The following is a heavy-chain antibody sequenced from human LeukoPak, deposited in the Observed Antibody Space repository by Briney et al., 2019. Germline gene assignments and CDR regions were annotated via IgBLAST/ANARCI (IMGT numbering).Heavy chain of an antibody. CDR2: IYFGGTT. CDR3: ARGDGVYVY. V-gene: IGHV3-53*01. Sequence: GGSLRLSCAASGFTVSSNYMTWDRQAPGQGLEWVSVIYFGGTTYYADSVKGRFTISRDNSKNTVYLQMNSLRVEDTAVYYCARGDGVYVYWGQGTLVTVSS. D-gene: IGHD5/OR15-5a*01. J-gene: IGHJ4*02. CDR1: GFTVSSNY.